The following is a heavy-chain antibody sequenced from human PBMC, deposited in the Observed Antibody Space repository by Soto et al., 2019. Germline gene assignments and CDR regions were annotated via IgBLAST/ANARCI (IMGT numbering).Heavy chain of an antibody. CDR2: ISPYNGNT. CDR3: ARAATTLTATRYFLH. Sequence: GASVKVSCKASGCSFTSIGVSWLRQSPAQGLECLGWISPYNGNTNYAQGLQGRATLTSDTSTSTAYMELRNLTSDDTAVYYCARAATTLTATRYFLHWG. CDR1: GCSFTSIG. J-gene: IGHJ1*01. V-gene: IGHV1-18*01. D-gene: IGHD1-26*01.